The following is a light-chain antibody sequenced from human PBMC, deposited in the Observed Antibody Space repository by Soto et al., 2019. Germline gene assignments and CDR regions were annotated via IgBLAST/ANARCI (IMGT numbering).Light chain of an antibody. V-gene: IGLV2-14*01. CDR3: SSYTSSSSYV. CDR2: DVS. J-gene: IGLJ1*01. Sequence: QSVLTQPASVSGSTGQSIAISCTGTSSDVGAYNSVSWYQQYPGKAPKLMIHDVSNRPSGVSDRFSGSKSGNTASLTISGLQAEDEADYYCSSYTSSSSYVFGSGTKLTVL. CDR1: SSDVGAYNS.